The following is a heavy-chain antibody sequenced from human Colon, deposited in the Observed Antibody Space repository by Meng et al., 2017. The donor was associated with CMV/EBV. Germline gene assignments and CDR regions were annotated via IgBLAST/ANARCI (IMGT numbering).Heavy chain of an antibody. D-gene: IGHD3-10*01. J-gene: IGHJ6*02. CDR1: GFTFSSYA. V-gene: IGHV3-20*01. CDR2: IIWNGATT. CDR3: ARDSQPSGSYFYYGMDV. Sequence: GGSLRLSCAASGFTFSSYAMSWVRQAPGKGLEWVSGIIWNGATTGYADSVKGRFTISRDNAKNSLYLQMNNVRAEDTALYHCARDSQPSGSYFYYGMDVWGQGTTVTVSS.